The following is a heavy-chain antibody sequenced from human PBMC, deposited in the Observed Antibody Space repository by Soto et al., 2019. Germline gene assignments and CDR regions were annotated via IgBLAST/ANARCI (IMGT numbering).Heavy chain of an antibody. CDR1: GGSISSYY. J-gene: IGHJ4*02. CDR3: ARAEGHNWNDYIGLDY. Sequence: SENLSLTCTVSGGSISSYYWSWIRQPPGKGLEWIGYIYYSGSTNYNPSLKSRVTISVDTSKNQFSLKLSSVTAADTAVYYCARAEGHNWNDYIGLDYWGQGTLVTVSS. CDR2: IYYSGST. V-gene: IGHV4-59*01. D-gene: IGHD1-1*01.